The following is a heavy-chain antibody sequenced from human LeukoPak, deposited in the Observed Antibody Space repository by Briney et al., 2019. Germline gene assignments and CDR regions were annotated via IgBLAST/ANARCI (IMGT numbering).Heavy chain of an antibody. CDR2: IYSDGNT. D-gene: IGHD6-19*01. CDR1: GFTVSSIY. V-gene: IGHV3-53*01. CDR3: AGDTHSSSWYDH. Sequence: PGGSLRLSCAVSGFTVSSIYMTWVRQAPGKGLEWVSSIYSDGNTYYADSVKGRFTLSRDSSRNTLYLQMNDLRVEDTPVYYCAGDTHSSSWYDHWGQGTLVAVSS. J-gene: IGHJ5*02.